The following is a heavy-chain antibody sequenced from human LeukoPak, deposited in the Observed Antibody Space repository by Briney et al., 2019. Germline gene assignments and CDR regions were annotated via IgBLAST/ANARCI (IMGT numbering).Heavy chain of an antibody. CDR1: GYTFTSYG. V-gene: IGHV1-18*01. CDR3: ARGSFVVVTAIVSPNWFDP. Sequence: ASVKVSCKASGYTFTSYGISWVRQAPGQGLEWMGWISAYNGNTNYAQKLQGRVTMTTDTSTSTAYMELRSLRSDDTAVYYCARGSFVVVTAIVSPNWFDPWGQGTLVTVSS. J-gene: IGHJ5*02. CDR2: ISAYNGNT. D-gene: IGHD2-21*02.